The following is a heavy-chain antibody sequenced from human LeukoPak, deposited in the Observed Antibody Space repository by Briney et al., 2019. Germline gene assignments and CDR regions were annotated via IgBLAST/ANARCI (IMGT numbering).Heavy chain of an antibody. D-gene: IGHD6-6*01. J-gene: IGHJ6*03. CDR3: ASLVAARPLYYMDV. V-gene: IGHV3-21*01. CDR2: ISSSSSYI. CDR1: GFTFSSYS. Sequence: TGRSLRLSCAASGFTFSSYSMNWVRQAPGKRLWWVSSISSSSSYIYYADSVKGRFTISRDNAKNSLYLQMNSLRAEDTAVYYCASLVAARPLYYMDVWGKGTTVTVSS.